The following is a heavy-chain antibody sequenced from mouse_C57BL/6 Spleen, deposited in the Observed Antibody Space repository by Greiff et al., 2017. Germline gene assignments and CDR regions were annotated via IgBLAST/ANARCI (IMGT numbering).Heavy chain of an antibody. J-gene: IGHJ4*01. CDR1: GFNIKDYY. CDR2: IDPEDGET. V-gene: IGHV14-2*01. Sequence: EVQLQQSGAELVKPGASVKLSCTASGFNIKDYYMHWVKQRTEQGLEWIGRIDPEDGETKYAPKFQGKATITADTSSTTAYLQLSSLTSEDTAVYYCATGSLYGSSYYYAMDYWGQGTSVTVSS. CDR3: ATGSLYGSSYYYAMDY. D-gene: IGHD1-1*01.